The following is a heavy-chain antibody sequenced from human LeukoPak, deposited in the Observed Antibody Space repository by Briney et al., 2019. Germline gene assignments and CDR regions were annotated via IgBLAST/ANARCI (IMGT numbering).Heavy chain of an antibody. D-gene: IGHD6-19*01. CDR2: ISGSGGST. Sequence: PPGGSLRLSCAASGFTVSSNYMSWVRQAPGKGLEWVSAISGSGGSTYYADSVKGRFTISRDNSKNTLYLQMNSLRAEDTAVYYCAKGLYSSGWSPLTQYYYYYYGMDVWGQGTRSPSP. CDR3: AKGLYSSGWSPLTQYYYYYYGMDV. V-gene: IGHV3-23*01. CDR1: GFTVSSNY. J-gene: IGHJ6*02.